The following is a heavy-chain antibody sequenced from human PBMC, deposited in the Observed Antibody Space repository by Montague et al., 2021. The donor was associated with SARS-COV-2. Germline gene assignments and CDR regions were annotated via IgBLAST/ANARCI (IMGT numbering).Heavy chain of an antibody. Sequence: SLRLSCSASGFTFSSYTISWVRQAPGKGLEWVSGISGGGDRKYYADSVKGRLTISRDNSKNTVYVQMNSLRAEDTAVYYCAKFSRDSSGVAWGQGTLVTVAS. J-gene: IGHJ5*02. D-gene: IGHD3-22*01. CDR3: AKFSRDSSGVA. CDR2: ISGGGDRK. V-gene: IGHV3-23*01. CDR1: GFTFSSYT.